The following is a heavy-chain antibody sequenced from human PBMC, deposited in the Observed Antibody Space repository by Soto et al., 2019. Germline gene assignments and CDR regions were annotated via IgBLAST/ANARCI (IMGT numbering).Heavy chain of an antibody. CDR3: ANVRQIATTFGGVVDY. D-gene: IGHD3-16*01. CDR1: GFTFSNYV. V-gene: IGHV3-23*01. Sequence: DVQLLESGGALVQPGGSLRLSCAASGFTFSNYVMSWVRQAPGKGLEWVSAISGSGDSTYFADSVKGRFTISRDNSKNTLYLQMNSLGAEDAAVYYCANVRQIATTFGGVVDYWGPGTLVTVSS. CDR2: ISGSGDST. J-gene: IGHJ4*02.